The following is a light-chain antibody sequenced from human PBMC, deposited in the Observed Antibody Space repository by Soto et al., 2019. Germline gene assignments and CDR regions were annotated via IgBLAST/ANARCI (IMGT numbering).Light chain of an antibody. V-gene: IGKV1-39*01. J-gene: IGKJ3*01. CDR1: QSISTY. Sequence: DIEMRQSPSSLSAPVGDRLTITCRASQSISTYVNWYQKKPGKAPKALVYAASSLKSGVPSRFSGSGSGTDFTLTISSLQPEDFATYYCQQTYRGVTFGRGTEVDIK. CDR3: QQTYRGVT. CDR2: AAS.